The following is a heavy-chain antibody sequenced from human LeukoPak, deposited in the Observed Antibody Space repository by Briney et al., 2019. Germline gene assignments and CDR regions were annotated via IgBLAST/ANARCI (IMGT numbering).Heavy chain of an antibody. Sequence: SETLSLTCTVSGGSISSYYWSWIRQPPGKGLEWIGYIYYSGSTNYNPSLKSRVTISVDTSKNQFSLKLSSVTAADTAAYYCARASLSLSYYFDYWGQGTLVTVSS. V-gene: IGHV4-59*01. J-gene: IGHJ4*02. D-gene: IGHD1-1*01. CDR2: IYYSGST. CDR1: GGSISSYY. CDR3: ARASLSLSYYFDY.